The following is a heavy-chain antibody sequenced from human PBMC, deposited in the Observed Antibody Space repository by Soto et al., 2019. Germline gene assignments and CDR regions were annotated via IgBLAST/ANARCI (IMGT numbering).Heavy chain of an antibody. CDR2: IYYSGST. V-gene: IGHV4-59*01. CDR3: ARDIGYGDYVNAFDI. Sequence: SETLSLTCTVSGGSISSYYWSWIRQPPGKGLEWIGYIYYSGSTNYNPSLKSRVTISVDTSKNQFSLKLSSVTAADTAVYYCARDIGYGDYVNAFDIWGQGTAVTVSS. CDR1: GGSISSYY. D-gene: IGHD4-17*01. J-gene: IGHJ3*02.